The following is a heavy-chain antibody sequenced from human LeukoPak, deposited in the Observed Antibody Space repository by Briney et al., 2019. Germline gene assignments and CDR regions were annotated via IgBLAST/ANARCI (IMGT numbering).Heavy chain of an antibody. J-gene: IGHJ4*02. D-gene: IGHD3-10*01. Sequence: SETLSLTCAVYGGSFSGYYWSWIRQPPGKGLEWIGEINHSGSTNYNPSLKSRVTISVDTSKNQFSLKLSSVTAADTAVYYCARMYYRAPFDYWGQGTLVTVSS. CDR1: GGSFSGYY. CDR3: ARMYYRAPFDY. V-gene: IGHV4-34*01. CDR2: INHSGST.